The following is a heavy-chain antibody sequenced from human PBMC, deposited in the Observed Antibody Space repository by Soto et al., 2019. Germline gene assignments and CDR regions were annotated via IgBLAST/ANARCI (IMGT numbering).Heavy chain of an antibody. CDR1: GGSSSSYY. V-gene: IGHV4-4*07. CDR3: ARGPEPPYSSRGAWFDP. J-gene: IGHJ5*02. Sequence: PKETLSLTSTDPGGSSSSYYRSWIRQPAGKGLEWIGRIYTSGSTNYNPSLKSRVTMSVDTSKNQFSLKLSSVTAADTAVYYCARGPEPPYSSRGAWFDPWGQGTLVTVS. D-gene: IGHD6-13*01. CDR2: IYTSGST.